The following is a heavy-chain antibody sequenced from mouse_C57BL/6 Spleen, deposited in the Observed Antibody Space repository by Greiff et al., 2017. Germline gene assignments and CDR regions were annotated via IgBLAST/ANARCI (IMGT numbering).Heavy chain of an antibody. CDR3: ARYYDYEDAMDY. J-gene: IGHJ4*01. V-gene: IGHV1-55*01. CDR1: GYTFTSYW. CDR2: IYPGSGST. D-gene: IGHD2-4*01. Sequence: QVQLQQPGAELVKPGASVKMSCKASGYTFTSYWLTWVKQRPGQGLEWIGDIYPGSGSTNYNEKFKSKATLTVDTSSSTAYMQLSSLTSEDSAVYYCARYYDYEDAMDYWGQGTSVTVSS.